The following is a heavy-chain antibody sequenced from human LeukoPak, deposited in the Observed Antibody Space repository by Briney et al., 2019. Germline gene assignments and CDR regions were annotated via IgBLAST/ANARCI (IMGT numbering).Heavy chain of an antibody. J-gene: IGHJ4*02. D-gene: IGHD3-10*01. Sequence: GGSLRLSCAASGFSFSSYAMSWVRQPPGKGLEWVSVISRRDDYTYYADSVKGRFTISRDNSKNTLYLQMNTLRAEDTAVYYCANDYRSGSFHDFWGQGTLVTVSS. CDR3: ANDYRSGSFHDF. V-gene: IGHV3-23*01. CDR1: GFSFSSYA. CDR2: ISRRDDYT.